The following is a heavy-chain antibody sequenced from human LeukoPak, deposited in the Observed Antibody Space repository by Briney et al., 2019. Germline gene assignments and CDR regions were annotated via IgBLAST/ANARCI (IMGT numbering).Heavy chain of an antibody. CDR1: GGTFSSYA. CDR2: IIPIFGTA. D-gene: IGHD2-2*02. Sequence: SVKVSCKASGGTFSSYAISWVRQAPGQGLEWMGGIIPIFGTANYAQKSQGRVTITTDESTSTAYMELSSLRSEDTAVYYCARISTYCSSTSCYTFDYWGQGTPVTVSS. J-gene: IGHJ4*02. CDR3: ARISTYCSSTSCYTFDY. V-gene: IGHV1-69*05.